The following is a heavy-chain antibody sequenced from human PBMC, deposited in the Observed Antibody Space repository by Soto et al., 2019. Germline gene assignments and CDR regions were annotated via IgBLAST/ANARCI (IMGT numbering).Heavy chain of an antibody. D-gene: IGHD3-22*01. CDR2: IYYSGST. Sequence: PSETLSLTCTVSGGSISSYYWSWIRQPPGKGLEWIGYIYYSGSTNYSPSLKSRVTISVDTSKNQFSLKLSSVTAADTAVYYCARGASYYDSSGYIDYWGQGTLVTVPQ. CDR1: GGSISSYY. CDR3: ARGASYYDSSGYIDY. J-gene: IGHJ4*02. V-gene: IGHV4-59*01.